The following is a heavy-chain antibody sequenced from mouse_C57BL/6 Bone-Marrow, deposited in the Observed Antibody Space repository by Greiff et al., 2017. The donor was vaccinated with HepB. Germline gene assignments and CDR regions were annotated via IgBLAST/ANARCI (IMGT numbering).Heavy chain of an antibody. CDR3: ARENYGSRYYFDY. CDR1: GYTFTDYY. J-gene: IGHJ2*01. D-gene: IGHD1-1*01. CDR2: INPNNGGT. Sequence: LVESGASVKISCQASGYTFTDYYMNWVKQSHGKSLEWIGDINPNNGGTSYNQKFKGKATLTVDKSSSTAYMELRSLTSEDSAVYYCARENYGSRYYFDYWGQGTTLTVSS. V-gene: IGHV1-26*01.